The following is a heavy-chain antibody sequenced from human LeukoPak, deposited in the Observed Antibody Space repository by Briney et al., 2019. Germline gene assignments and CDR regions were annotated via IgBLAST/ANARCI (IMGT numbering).Heavy chain of an antibody. CDR2: IYYSGDT. V-gene: IGHV4-39*01. Sequence: PSETLSLTCTVSGNSIVCSNCYWGWVRQPPGTGLEWIGSIYYSGDTHYNPSLRSRVTISVDTSKNQFSLMLSPVTAADTAVYYCARRYSGRFCIGWGQGTLVTVSS. CDR1: GNSIVCSNCY. J-gene: IGHJ1*01. D-gene: IGHD1-26*01. CDR3: ARRYSGRFCIG.